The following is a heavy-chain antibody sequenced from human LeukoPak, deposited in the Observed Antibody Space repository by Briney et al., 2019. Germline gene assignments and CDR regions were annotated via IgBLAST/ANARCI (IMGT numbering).Heavy chain of an antibody. CDR1: GGSISSYY. V-gene: IGHV4-59*01. J-gene: IGHJ5*02. Sequence: SETLSLTCTVSGGSISSYYWSWIRQPPGKGLEWIGYIYYSGSTNYNPSLKSRVTISVDTSKKQFSLKLTSVTAVDTAVYYCARDRAAAGEINWFDPWGQGTLVTVSS. CDR3: ARDRAAAGEINWFDP. CDR2: IYYSGST. D-gene: IGHD6-13*01.